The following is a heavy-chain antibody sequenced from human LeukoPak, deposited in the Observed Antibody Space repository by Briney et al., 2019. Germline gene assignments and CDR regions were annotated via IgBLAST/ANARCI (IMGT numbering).Heavy chain of an antibody. J-gene: IGHJ4*02. D-gene: IGHD3-22*01. CDR1: GYSFTSYW. V-gene: IGHV5-51*01. CDR2: IYPGDSDT. CDR3: ARGRYYDSSGYPTPFDY. Sequence: GESLQISCKGSGYSFTSYWIGWVRQLPGKGLEWMGIIYPGDSDTRYSPSFQGQVTISADKSISTAYLQWSSLKASDTAMYYCARGRYYDSSGYPTPFDYWGQGTLVTVSS.